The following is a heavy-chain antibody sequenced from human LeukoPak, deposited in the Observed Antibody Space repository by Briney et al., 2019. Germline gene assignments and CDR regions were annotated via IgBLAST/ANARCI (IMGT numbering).Heavy chain of an antibody. D-gene: IGHD4-23*01. V-gene: IGHV3-21*01. CDR3: ARDREGNPGWYFDL. J-gene: IGHJ2*01. Sequence: GGSLRLSCAASGFTFSSYSMNWVRQAPGKGLEWVSSISSSSSYIYYADSVKGRFTISRDNAKNSLYLQMNSLRAEDTAVYYCARDREGNPGWYFDLWGRGTLVTVSS. CDR1: GFTFSSYS. CDR2: ISSSSSYI.